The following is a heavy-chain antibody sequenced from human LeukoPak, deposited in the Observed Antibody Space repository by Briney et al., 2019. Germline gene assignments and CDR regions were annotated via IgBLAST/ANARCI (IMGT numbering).Heavy chain of an antibody. CDR3: ARDQIAAAGTPIGYYGMDV. J-gene: IGHJ6*02. V-gene: IGHV3-53*01. CDR1: GFTVSSNY. D-gene: IGHD6-13*01. CDR2: IYSGGST. Sequence: PGGSLRLSCAASGFTVSSNYMSWVRQAPGKGLEWVSVIYSGGSTYYADSVKGRFTISRDNSKNTLYLQMNSLRAEDTAVYYCARDQIAAAGTPIGYYGMDVWGQGTTATVSS.